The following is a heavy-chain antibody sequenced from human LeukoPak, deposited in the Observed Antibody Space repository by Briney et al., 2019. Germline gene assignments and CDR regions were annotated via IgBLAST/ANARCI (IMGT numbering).Heavy chain of an antibody. J-gene: IGHJ6*02. D-gene: IGHD6-13*01. V-gene: IGHV3-21*01. CDR1: GFTFSSYS. CDR2: ISSSSSYI. Sequence: PGGSLRLSCAASGFTFSSYSMNWVRQAPGKGLEWVSSISSSSSYIYYADSVKGRFTISRDNAKSSLHLQMNSLRAEDTAVYYCARSPPFSSIAAAGDYYYYYGMDVWGQGTTVTVSS. CDR3: ARSPPFSSIAAAGDYYYYYGMDV.